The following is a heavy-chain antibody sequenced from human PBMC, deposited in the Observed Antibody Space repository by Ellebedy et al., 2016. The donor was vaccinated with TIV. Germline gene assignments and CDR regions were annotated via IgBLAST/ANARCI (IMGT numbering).Heavy chain of an antibody. CDR2: ISGSGGST. D-gene: IGHD5-18*01. CDR3: AKAGEYSYGPFDY. V-gene: IGHV3-23*01. Sequence: GESLKISXAASGFTFSSYAMSWVRQAPGKGLEWVSAISGSGGSTYYADSVKGRFTISRDNSKNTLYLQMNSLRAEDTAVYYCAKAGEYSYGPFDYWGQGTLVTVSS. J-gene: IGHJ4*02. CDR1: GFTFSSYA.